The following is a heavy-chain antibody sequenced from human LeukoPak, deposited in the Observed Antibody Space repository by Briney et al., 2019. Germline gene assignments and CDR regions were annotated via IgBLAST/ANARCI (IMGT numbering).Heavy chain of an antibody. Sequence: ASVKVSCKASGYTFTGYYMHWVRQAPGQGLEWMGWINPNSGGTNYAQKFQGRVTMTRDTSISTAYMELSRLRSDDTAVYYCARDWPDCSGGSCYYNYWAREPWSPSPQ. CDR3: ARDWPDCSGGSCYYNY. CDR1: GYTFTGYY. CDR2: INPNSGGT. J-gene: IGHJ4*02. D-gene: IGHD2-15*01. V-gene: IGHV1-2*02.